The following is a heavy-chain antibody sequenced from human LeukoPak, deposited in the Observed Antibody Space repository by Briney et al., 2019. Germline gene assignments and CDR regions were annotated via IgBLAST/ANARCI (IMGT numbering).Heavy chain of an antibody. CDR2: IYSGGST. V-gene: IGHV3-53*01. CDR3: ARDPTGDYGMDV. J-gene: IGHJ6*02. D-gene: IGHD4-11*01. CDR1: GFTVSSNY. Sequence: NPGGSLRLSCAASGFTVSSNYMSWVRQAPGKGLEWVSVIYSGGSTYYADSVKGRFTISRDNSKNTLCLQMNSLRAEDTAVYYCARDPTGDYGMDVWGQGTTVTVSS.